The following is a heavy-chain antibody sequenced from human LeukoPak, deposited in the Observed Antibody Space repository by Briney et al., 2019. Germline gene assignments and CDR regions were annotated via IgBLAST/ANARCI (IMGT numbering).Heavy chain of an antibody. J-gene: IGHJ4*02. D-gene: IGHD4-17*01. V-gene: IGHV4-61*09. Sequence: SETLSLTCSVSGGSISSGSYFWSWIRQPAGKGLEWIGHIYTTGRTNYNPSLKSRVTITVDTSKNQFSLKLSSVTAADTAVYYCARVDYGDYSFDYWGQGTLVTVSS. CDR2: IYTTGRT. CDR1: GGSISSGSYF. CDR3: ARVDYGDYSFDY.